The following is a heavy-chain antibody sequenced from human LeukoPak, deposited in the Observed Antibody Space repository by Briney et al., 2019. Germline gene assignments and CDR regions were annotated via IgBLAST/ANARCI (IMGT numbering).Heavy chain of an antibody. Sequence: GESLKISCKGSGYSFRDYWIGWVRQMPGKGPELMGLIFPDDSETKYSPSFRGQVTISVDKSISTAYVQWSSLKASDTAIYYCARYGLQGCSTNCYRSFYYYGMDVWGQGTAVTVSS. V-gene: IGHV5-51*01. CDR1: GYSFRDYW. J-gene: IGHJ6*02. CDR3: ARYGLQGCSTNCYRSFYYYGMDV. D-gene: IGHD2-2*02. CDR2: IFPDDSET.